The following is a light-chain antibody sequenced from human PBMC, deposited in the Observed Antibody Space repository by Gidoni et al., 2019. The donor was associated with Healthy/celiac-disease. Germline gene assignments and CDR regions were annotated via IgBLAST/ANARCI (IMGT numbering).Light chain of an antibody. Sequence: IVLSQSHATLSLSTGERATLSCRASQSVSSYLAWYQQTPGQAPMLLIYDASNRATGIPARFSGSGSGTDFTLTISSLEPEDFAVYYCQQRSNWPLPFGGGTKVEIK. V-gene: IGKV3-11*01. CDR1: QSVSSY. CDR2: DAS. J-gene: IGKJ4*01. CDR3: QQRSNWPLP.